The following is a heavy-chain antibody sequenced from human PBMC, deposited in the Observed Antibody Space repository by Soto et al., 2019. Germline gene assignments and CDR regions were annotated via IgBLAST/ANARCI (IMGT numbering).Heavy chain of an antibody. CDR1: GFPFSTTA. D-gene: IGHD1-26*01. Sequence: EVRLAESGGGLVQPGGSLRISCAASGFPFSTTAMNWVRQAPGKGPEWVSLISGSSDVAYYAESVKGRFTSSRDNSKNVLYLQMKSLRVEDTAVYYCAKYSGSFPVFNGLSVWGQGTTVIVSS. V-gene: IGHV3-23*04. CDR3: AKYSGSFPVFNGLSV. CDR2: ISGSSDVA. J-gene: IGHJ6*02.